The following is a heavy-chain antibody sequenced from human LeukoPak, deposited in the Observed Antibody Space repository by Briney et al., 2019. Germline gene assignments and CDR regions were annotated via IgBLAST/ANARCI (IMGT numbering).Heavy chain of an antibody. J-gene: IGHJ1*01. CDR1: GYTFTSYG. CDR3: ATPSRLGYCSSTSCYDYFQH. CDR2: ISAYNGNT. Sequence: ASVKVSCKASGYTFTSYGISWVRQAPGQGLEWMGWISAYNGNTNYAQKLQGRVTMTTDTSTSTAYMELSSLRSEDTAVYYCATPSRLGYCSSTSCYDYFQHWGQGTLVTVSS. V-gene: IGHV1-18*01. D-gene: IGHD2-2*01.